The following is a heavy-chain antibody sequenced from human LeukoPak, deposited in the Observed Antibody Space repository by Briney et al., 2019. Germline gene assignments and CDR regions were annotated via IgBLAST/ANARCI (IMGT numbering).Heavy chain of an antibody. V-gene: IGHV3-21*01. CDR3: ARVMWTIFGVVPGDY. J-gene: IGHJ4*02. D-gene: IGHD3-3*01. CDR2: ISSSSSYI. CDR1: GFTFSSYS. Sequence: PGGSLRLSCAASGFTFSSYSMNWVRQAPGKGLEWVSSISSSSSYIYYADSVKGRFTISRDNAKNSLYLQMNSLRAEDTAVYYCARVMWTIFGVVPGDYWGQGTLVTVSS.